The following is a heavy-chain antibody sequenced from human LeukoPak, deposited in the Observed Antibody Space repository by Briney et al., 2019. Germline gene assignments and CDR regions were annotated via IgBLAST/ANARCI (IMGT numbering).Heavy chain of an antibody. D-gene: IGHD6-13*01. J-gene: IGHJ6*02. V-gene: IGHV1-18*01. CDR3: ARDLSAAGYYYYGMDV. CDR2: ISAYNGNT. CDR1: GYTFTSYG. Sequence: ASVTVSFKASGYTFTSYGISWVRQAPGQGLEWMGWISAYNGNTNYAQKLQGRVTMTTDTSTSTAYMELRSLRSDDTAVYYCARDLSAAGYYYYGMDVWGQGTTVTVSS.